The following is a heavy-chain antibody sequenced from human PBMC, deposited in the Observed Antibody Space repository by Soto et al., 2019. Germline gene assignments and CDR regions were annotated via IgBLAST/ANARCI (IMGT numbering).Heavy chain of an antibody. CDR3: AKDLGSGSYQAGGGIDY. Sequence: PGGSLRLSCAASGFTFSSYGMHWVRQAPGKGLEWVAVISYDGSNKYYADSVKGRFTISRDNSKNTLYLQMNSLRAEDTAVYYCAKDLGSGSYQAGGGIDYWGQGTLVTVSS. V-gene: IGHV3-30*18. CDR1: GFTFSSYG. CDR2: ISYDGSNK. J-gene: IGHJ4*02. D-gene: IGHD1-26*01.